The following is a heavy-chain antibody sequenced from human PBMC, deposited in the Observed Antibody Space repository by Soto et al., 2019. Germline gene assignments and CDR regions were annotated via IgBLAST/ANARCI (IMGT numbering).Heavy chain of an antibody. CDR1: GFTFDDYA. CDR2: ISWNSGSI. Sequence: EVQLVESGGGLVQPGRSLRLSCAASGFTFDDYAMHWVRQAPWKGLEWVSGISWNSGSIGYADSVKGRFTISRDNAKNSLYLQMNSLRAEDTALYYCAKDTGLYYWYFDLWGRGTLVTVSS. CDR3: AKDTGLYYWYFDL. V-gene: IGHV3-9*01. D-gene: IGHD3-16*02. J-gene: IGHJ2*01.